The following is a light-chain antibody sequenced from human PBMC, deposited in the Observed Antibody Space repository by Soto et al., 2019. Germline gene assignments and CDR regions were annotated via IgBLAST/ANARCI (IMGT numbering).Light chain of an antibody. J-gene: IGLJ3*02. CDR3: SSYTSSSTPGV. V-gene: IGLV2-14*01. CDR1: SSDVGGYNH. CDR2: EVS. Sequence: QSALTQPASVSGSPGQSITISCTGTSSDVGGYNHVSWYQQHPGKAPKLMIYEVSNRPSGVSNRFSGSKSGNTASLTISGLQAEDEADYYCSSYTSSSTPGVFGGGTKLTVL.